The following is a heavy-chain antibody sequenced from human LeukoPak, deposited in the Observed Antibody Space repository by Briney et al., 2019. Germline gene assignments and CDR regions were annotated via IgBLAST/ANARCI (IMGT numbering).Heavy chain of an antibody. CDR1: GGSISSYY. J-gene: IGHJ4*02. CDR3: AREQDYYDSSGYYYYFDY. D-gene: IGHD3-22*01. V-gene: IGHV4-59*01. Sequence: PSETLSLTCTVSGGSISSYYWSWIRQPPGKGLEWIGYIYYSGSTNYNPSLKSRVTISVDTSKNQFSLKLSSVTAADTAVYYCAREQDYYDSSGYYYYFDYWGQGTLVTVSS. CDR2: IYYSGST.